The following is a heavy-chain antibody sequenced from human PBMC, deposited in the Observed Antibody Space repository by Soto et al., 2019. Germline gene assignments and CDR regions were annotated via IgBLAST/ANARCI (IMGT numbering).Heavy chain of an antibody. J-gene: IGHJ4*02. V-gene: IGHV4-39*01. CDR2: IYYSGST. Sequence: SETLSLTCTVSGGSISSSSYYWGWIRQPPGKGLEWIGSIYYSGSTYYNPSLKSRVTISVDTSKNQFSLKLSSVTAADTAVYYCARYPRLDCWGQGTLVTVSS. CDR3: ARYPRLDC. CDR1: GGSISSSSYY.